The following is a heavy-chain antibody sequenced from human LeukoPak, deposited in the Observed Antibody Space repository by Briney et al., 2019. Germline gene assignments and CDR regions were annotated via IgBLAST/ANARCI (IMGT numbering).Heavy chain of an antibody. J-gene: IGHJ6*02. CDR3: ARDRPGSGYDLPPIDYYYYGMDV. Sequence: ASVKVSCKASGYSFTSYGISWVRQAPGQGLEWMGWISAYNGNTNYAQKLQGRVTMTTDTSTSTAYMELRSLRSDDTAVYYCARDRPGSGYDLPPIDYYYYGMDVWGQGTTVTVSS. D-gene: IGHD5-12*01. V-gene: IGHV1-18*01. CDR2: ISAYNGNT. CDR1: GYSFTSYG.